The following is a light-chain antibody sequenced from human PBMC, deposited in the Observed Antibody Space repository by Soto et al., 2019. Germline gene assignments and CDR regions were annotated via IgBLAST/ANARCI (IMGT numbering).Light chain of an antibody. J-gene: IGKJ4*01. CDR1: QDIRSH. V-gene: IGKV3D-11*01. CDR3: QQSNSFPLT. Sequence: ENVLTQSPGTLSLSPGERVTLSRRAGQDIRSHLAWYQQKPGQAPRLLIFDASSRATGIPDRFSGSGSGTDFTLTISSLQPEDFATFYCQQSNSFPLTFGGGTKVDI. CDR2: DAS.